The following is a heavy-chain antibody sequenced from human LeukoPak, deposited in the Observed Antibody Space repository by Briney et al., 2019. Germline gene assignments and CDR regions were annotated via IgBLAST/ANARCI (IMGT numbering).Heavy chain of an antibody. Sequence: PGGSLRLSCAASGFTFSSYAMSWVRQAPGKGLEWVSAISGSGGSTYYADSVKGRLTISRDNSKNTLYLQMSSLRAEDTAVYYCARDFFPVVDSTWYEIGYWGQGTLVTVSS. V-gene: IGHV3-23*01. CDR3: ARDFFPVVDSTWYEIGY. CDR2: ISGSGGST. CDR1: GFTFSSYA. J-gene: IGHJ4*02. D-gene: IGHD2-21*01.